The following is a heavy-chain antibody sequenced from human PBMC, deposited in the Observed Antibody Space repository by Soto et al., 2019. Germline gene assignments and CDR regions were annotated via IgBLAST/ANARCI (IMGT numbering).Heavy chain of an antibody. CDR1: GFTFSSYS. CDR2: ISSSSSTI. CDR3: ALYYYGSGSYYSYYYYMDV. J-gene: IGHJ6*03. Sequence: GGSLRLSCAASGFTFSSYSMNWVRQAPGKGLEWVSYISSSSSTIYYADSVKGRFTISRDNAKNSLYLQINSLRAEDTAVYYCALYYYGSGSYYSYYYYMDVWGKGTTVTVSS. V-gene: IGHV3-48*01. D-gene: IGHD3-10*01.